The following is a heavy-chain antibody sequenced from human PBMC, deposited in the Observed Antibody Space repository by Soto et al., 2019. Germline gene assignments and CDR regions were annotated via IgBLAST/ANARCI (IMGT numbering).Heavy chain of an antibody. Sequence: LRLSFAASGFTFSSYAMSWVRQAPGKWLEWVSAISGSGGSTYYADSVKGRFTISRDNSKNTLYLQMNSLRAEDTAVYYCAKGGLKGRIRFDDYWGQGTLVTVSS. J-gene: IGHJ4*02. D-gene: IGHD3-3*01. CDR2: ISGSGGST. V-gene: IGHV3-23*01. CDR1: GFTFSSYA. CDR3: AKGGLKGRIRFDDY.